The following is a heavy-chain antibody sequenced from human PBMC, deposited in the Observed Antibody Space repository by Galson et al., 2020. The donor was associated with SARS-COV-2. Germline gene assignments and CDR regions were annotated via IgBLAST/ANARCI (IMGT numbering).Heavy chain of an antibody. CDR1: GFTFDDYA. J-gene: IGHJ4*02. D-gene: IGHD6-19*01. V-gene: IGHV3-9*01. CDR3: VKDIRAVAANPDY. CDR2: ISWNSGNI. Sequence: GGSLRLSCAASGFTFDDYAMHWVRQAPGRGLEWVSGISWNSGNIGYMDSVKGRFTISRDNAKNSLYLQMNSLRPEDTALYYCVKDIRAVAANPDYWGQGTLVTVSS.